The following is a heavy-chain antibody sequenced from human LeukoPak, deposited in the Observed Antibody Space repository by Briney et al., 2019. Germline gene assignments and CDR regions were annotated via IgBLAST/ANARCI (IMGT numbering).Heavy chain of an antibody. Sequence: GSSVKVSCKASGGTFSSYAISWVRQAPGQGLEWMGGIIPIFGTAKYAQKLQGRVTITADKSTSTAYMELSSLRSEDTAVYYCARAYGDYVWEWYLDLWGRGTLVTVSS. CDR1: GGTFSSYA. V-gene: IGHV1-69*06. D-gene: IGHD4-17*01. J-gene: IGHJ2*01. CDR2: IIPIFGTA. CDR3: ARAYGDYVWEWYLDL.